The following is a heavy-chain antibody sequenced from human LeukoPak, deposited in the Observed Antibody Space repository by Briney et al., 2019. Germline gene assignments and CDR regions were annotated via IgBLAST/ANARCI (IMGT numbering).Heavy chain of an antibody. Sequence: ASVKVSCKASGYTFTTYDLSWVRQAPGQGLEWMGCISAYNGNTNYAQKFQGRVTMAADTTTSTAYMELRSLRSDDTAVYYCARVFFVDTAMNPFDYWGQGTLVTVSS. CDR2: ISAYNGNT. CDR3: ARVFFVDTAMNPFDY. J-gene: IGHJ4*02. V-gene: IGHV1-18*01. CDR1: GYTFTTYD. D-gene: IGHD5-18*01.